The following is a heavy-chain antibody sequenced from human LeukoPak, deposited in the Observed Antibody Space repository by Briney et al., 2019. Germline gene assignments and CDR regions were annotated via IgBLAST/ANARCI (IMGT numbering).Heavy chain of an antibody. Sequence: GGSLRLSCAASGFSFSVAWMSWVRQAPGKGLEWVGRIKSNSDGGTADYAAPVKGRFTISRDHSTNTLYLQMNSLKTEDTAVYYCTTVDYGSAFYWGQGTLVTVSS. CDR1: GFSFSVAW. CDR2: IKSNSDGGTA. CDR3: TTVDYGSAFY. D-gene: IGHD3-10*01. J-gene: IGHJ4*02. V-gene: IGHV3-15*01.